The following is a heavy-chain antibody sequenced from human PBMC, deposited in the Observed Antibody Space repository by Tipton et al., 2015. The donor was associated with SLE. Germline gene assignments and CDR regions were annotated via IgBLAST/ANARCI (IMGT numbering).Heavy chain of an antibody. D-gene: IGHD3-3*01. CDR2: IYTSGST. CDR1: GYSISSGSYY. J-gene: IGHJ6*03. Sequence: TLSLTCTVSGYSISSGSYYWSWIRQPAGKGLEWIGRIYTSGSTNYNPSLKSRVTISVDTSKNQFSLKLSSVTAADTAVYYCARVLGVVKSYYMDVWGKGTTVTVSS. CDR3: ARVLGVVKSYYMDV. V-gene: IGHV4-61*02.